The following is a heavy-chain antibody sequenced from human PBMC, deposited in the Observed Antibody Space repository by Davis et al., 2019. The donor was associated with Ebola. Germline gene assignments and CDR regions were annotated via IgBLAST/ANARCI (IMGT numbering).Heavy chain of an antibody. CDR3: ARLPGWDYYGMDV. CDR2: IYYSGIT. D-gene: IGHD1-26*01. Sequence: SETLSLTCTVSGGSIISSRSYWGWIRQPPRKGLEWIGSIYYSGITYYNPSLRSRVTISVDTSKNQFSLKLRSVTAADTAVYYCARLPGWDYYGMDVWGQGTTVTVSS. V-gene: IGHV4-39*01. CDR1: GGSIISSRSY. J-gene: IGHJ6*02.